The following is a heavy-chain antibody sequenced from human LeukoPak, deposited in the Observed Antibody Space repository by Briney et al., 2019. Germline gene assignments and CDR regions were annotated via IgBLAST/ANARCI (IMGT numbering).Heavy chain of an antibody. Sequence: GGSLRLSCAASGFTFSSYSMNWVRQVPGKGLEWVSSISSSSSYIYYADSVKGRFTISRDNAKNSLYLQMNSLRAEDTAVYYCAREDIAVPGGDYWGQGTLVTVSS. CDR2: ISSSSSYI. J-gene: IGHJ4*02. V-gene: IGHV3-21*01. CDR3: AREDIAVPGGDY. D-gene: IGHD6-19*01. CDR1: GFTFSSYS.